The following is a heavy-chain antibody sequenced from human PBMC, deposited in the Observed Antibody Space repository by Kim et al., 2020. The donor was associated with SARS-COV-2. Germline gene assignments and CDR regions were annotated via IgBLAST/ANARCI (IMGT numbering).Heavy chain of an antibody. CDR2: IYYSGST. J-gene: IGHJ4*02. D-gene: IGHD1-1*01. Sequence: SETLSLTCTVSGGSISSYYWSWIRQPPGKGLEWIGYIYYSGSTNYNPSLKSRVTISVDTSKNQFSLKLSSVTAADTAVYYCARENDGGPYFDYWGQGTLVTVSS. V-gene: IGHV4-59*01. CDR1: GGSISSYY. CDR3: ARENDGGPYFDY.